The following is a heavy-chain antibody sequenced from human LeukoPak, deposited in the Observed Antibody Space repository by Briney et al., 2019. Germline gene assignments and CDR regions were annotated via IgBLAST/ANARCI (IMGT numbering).Heavy chain of an antibody. Sequence: GASVKVSCKASGYTFTGYYMHWVRQAPGQGLEWMGWINPNSGGTNYAQKFQGRVTMTRDTSISTAYMELSRLRSDDTAVYYCARVPVAGRWADWYFDLWGRGTLVTVSS. V-gene: IGHV1-2*02. CDR3: ARVPVAGRWADWYFDL. CDR1: GYTFTGYY. J-gene: IGHJ2*01. CDR2: INPNSGGT. D-gene: IGHD6-19*01.